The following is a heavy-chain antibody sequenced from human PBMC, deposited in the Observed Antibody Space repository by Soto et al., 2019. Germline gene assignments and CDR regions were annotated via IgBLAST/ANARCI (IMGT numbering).Heavy chain of an antibody. J-gene: IGHJ4*01. D-gene: IGHD3-10*01. CDR1: GFTFGDYG. CDR2: ISNDGSNK. CDR3: ARAGSYRFDY. Sequence: GGSLRLSCAASGFTFGDYGMSWVRQAPGKGLEWVAVISNDGSNKYYVDSVKGRFTISRDNSKNTLYLQMNSLRAEDTAVYYCARAGSYRFDYWGHGTLVTVSS. V-gene: IGHV3-30*03.